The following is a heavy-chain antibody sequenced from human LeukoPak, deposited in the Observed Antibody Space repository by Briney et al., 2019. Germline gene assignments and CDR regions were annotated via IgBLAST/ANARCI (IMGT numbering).Heavy chain of an antibody. CDR3: ARNYYDSSGYYYFDY. V-gene: IGHV1-2*02. CDR1: VYTFTSYY. J-gene: IGHJ4*02. Sequence: ASVKVSCKASVYTFTSYYIHWVRQAPGQGLEWMGWINPNSGVTNYAQKFQGRVTMTSDTSISTDYMELSRLRSDDTAVYYCARNYYDSSGYYYFDYWGQGTLVTVSS. D-gene: IGHD3-22*01. CDR2: INPNSGVT.